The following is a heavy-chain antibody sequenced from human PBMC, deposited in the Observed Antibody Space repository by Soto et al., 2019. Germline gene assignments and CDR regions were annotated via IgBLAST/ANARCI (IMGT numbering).Heavy chain of an antibody. V-gene: IGHV1-58*01. CDR2: IVVGSGNT. CDR3: AADSGTKYGGNSGASG. J-gene: IGHJ4*02. D-gene: IGHD2-21*02. CDR1: GFTFTSSA. Sequence: SVKVSCKASGFTFTSSAVQWVRQARGQRLEWIGWIVVGSGNTYYAQKFQERVTITRDMSTSTAYMELSSLRSEDTAVYYCAADSGTKYGGNSGASGWGQGTLVTVSS.